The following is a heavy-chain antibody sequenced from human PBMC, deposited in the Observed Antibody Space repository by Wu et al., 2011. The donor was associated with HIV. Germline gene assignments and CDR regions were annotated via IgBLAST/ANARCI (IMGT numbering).Heavy chain of an antibody. CDR1: GYTFSDFY. CDR2: IDPNTGGT. V-gene: IGHV1-2*02. Sequence: QVQLAQSGAEVKKPGASVKVSCKASGYTFSDFYIHWVRQAPGQGLEWMGWIDPNTGGTNYAQRFQGRVTMTRDTSISTVYMELRRLRSDDTAVYYCARGFWDIILVVAATGCWFDPW. CDR3: ARGFWDIILVVAATGCWFDP. D-gene: IGHD2-15*01. J-gene: IGHJ5*02.